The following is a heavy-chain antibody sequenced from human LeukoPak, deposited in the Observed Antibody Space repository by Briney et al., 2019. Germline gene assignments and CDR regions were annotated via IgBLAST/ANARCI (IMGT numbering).Heavy chain of an antibody. V-gene: IGHV3-7*01. Sequence: PGRSLRLSCATSVFTFSMSWIDWVRQAPGKGLEWVANIKEYGSETHYVDFAKGRFTISRDNAKNSLFLQVDNLRVEDTAIYYCSRSLNFWGQGTLVTVSP. CDR1: VFTFSMSW. CDR2: IKEYGSET. CDR3: SRSLNF. J-gene: IGHJ4*02.